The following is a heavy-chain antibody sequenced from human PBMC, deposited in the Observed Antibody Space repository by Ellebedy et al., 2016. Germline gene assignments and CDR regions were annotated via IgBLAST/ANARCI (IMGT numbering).Heavy chain of an antibody. CDR3: ARRSWHSGSRDY. V-gene: IGHV1-8*01. Sequence: ASVKVSXKASGYTFTSYDINWVRQATGQGLEWMGWMNPNSGNTGYAQKFQGRVTMTRNTSISTAYMELSSLRSEDTAVYYCARRSWHSGSRDYWGQGTLVTVSS. CDR2: MNPNSGNT. CDR1: GYTFTSYD. D-gene: IGHD3-10*01. J-gene: IGHJ4*02.